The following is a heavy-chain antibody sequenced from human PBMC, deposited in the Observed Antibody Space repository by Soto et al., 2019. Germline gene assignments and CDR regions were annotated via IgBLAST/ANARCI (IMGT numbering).Heavy chain of an antibody. Sequence: EVQLVESGGGLVQPGGSLRLSCAASGFTFTDQYMDWVRQTPGKGLGWVGRTRNTANRYTTEYAASVKDRFTISRDDSKNSLYLQMNSLKTDDTAVYYGALTWKHRGYDYWGQGTLVTVSS. CDR3: ALTWKHRGYDY. CDR1: GFTFTDQY. V-gene: IGHV3-72*01. D-gene: IGHD5-18*01. CDR2: TRNTANRYTT. J-gene: IGHJ4*02.